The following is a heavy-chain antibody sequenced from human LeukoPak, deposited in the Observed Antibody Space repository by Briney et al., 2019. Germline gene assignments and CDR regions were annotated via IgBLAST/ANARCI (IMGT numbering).Heavy chain of an antibody. CDR3: ARDSPRTGP. J-gene: IGHJ5*02. V-gene: IGHV3-7*01. CDR1: GFTFNSYW. CDR2: VNQDGSER. Sequence: GGSLRLSCAASGFTFNSYWMSWVRQAPGKGLEWVASVNQDGSERYSVDSVKGRFTISRDNARNTLYLQMNSLRDEDTAVYYCARDSPRTGPWGQGTLVTVSS. D-gene: IGHD1-1*01.